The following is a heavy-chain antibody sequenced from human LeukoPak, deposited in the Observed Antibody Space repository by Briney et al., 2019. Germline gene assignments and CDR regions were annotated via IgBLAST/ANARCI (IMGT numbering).Heavy chain of an antibody. J-gene: IGHJ4*02. CDR3: ARGGGVAGLGGDC. V-gene: IGHV3-48*03. D-gene: IGHD6-19*01. CDR2: IRSSGSTI. CDR1: GFTFSSFE. Sequence: GGSLRLSCAASGFTFSSFEMNWVRQAPGKGLEWVSYIRSSGSTIYYADSVKGRFIISRDNAKNSLSLQMNSLRVEDTAIYYWARGGGVAGLGGDCWGQGTLVTVSS.